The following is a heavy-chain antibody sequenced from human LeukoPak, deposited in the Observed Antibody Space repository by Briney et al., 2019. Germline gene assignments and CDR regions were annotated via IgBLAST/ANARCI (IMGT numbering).Heavy chain of an antibody. CDR1: GGTFSSYA. CDR3: IYRSSGWHDY. J-gene: IGHJ4*02. V-gene: IGHV1-69*05. CDR2: IIPIFGTA. D-gene: IGHD6-19*01. Sequence: SVKVSCKASGGTFSSYAISWVRQAPGQGHEWMGRIIPIFGTANYAQKFQGRVTITTDESTSTAYMELSSMRSEDTAVYYCIYRSSGWHDYWGQGTLVTVSS.